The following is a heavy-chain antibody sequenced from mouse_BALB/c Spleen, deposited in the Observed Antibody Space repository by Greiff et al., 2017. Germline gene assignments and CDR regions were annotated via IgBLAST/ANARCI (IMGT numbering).Heavy chain of an antibody. CDR1: GFTFSSFG. D-gene: IGHD1-2*01. V-gene: IGHV5-17*02. Sequence: EVHLVESGGGLVQPGGSRKLSCAASGFTFSSFGMHWVRQAPEKGLEWVAYISSGSSTIYYADTVKGRFTISRDNPKNTLFLQMTSLRSEDTAMYYCARSGNSLLLGFAYWGQGTLVTVSA. CDR3: ARSGNSLLLGFAY. J-gene: IGHJ3*01. CDR2: ISSGSSTI.